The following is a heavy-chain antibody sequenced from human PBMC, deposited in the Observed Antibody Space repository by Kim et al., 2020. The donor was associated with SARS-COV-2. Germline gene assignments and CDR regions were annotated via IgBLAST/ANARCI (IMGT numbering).Heavy chain of an antibody. J-gene: IGHJ4*02. CDR1: GFIFSRYY. CDR2: ISGDGSRT. V-gene: IGHV3-74*01. CDR3: ARDGVGTTPLDW. D-gene: IGHD1-26*01. Sequence: GGSLRLSCAASGFIFSRYYMHWVRQVPGKGLVWVSYISGDGSRTSYTDSVKGRFTISRDNAKNTLHLRMNSLRAEETAVYYCARDGVGTTPLDWWGQGT.